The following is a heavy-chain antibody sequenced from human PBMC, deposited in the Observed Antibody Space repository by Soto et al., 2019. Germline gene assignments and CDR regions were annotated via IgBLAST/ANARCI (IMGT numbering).Heavy chain of an antibody. D-gene: IGHD3-3*01. V-gene: IGHV1-69*13. J-gene: IGHJ6*02. Sequence: SVKVSCKASGGTFSSYAISWVRQAPGQGFEWMGGIIPIFGTANYAQKFQGRVTITADESTSTAYMELSSLRSEDTAVYYCARGRYYDFWSGYYYYYGMDVWGQGTTVTVSS. CDR1: GGTFSSYA. CDR2: IIPIFGTA. CDR3: ARGRYYDFWSGYYYYYGMDV.